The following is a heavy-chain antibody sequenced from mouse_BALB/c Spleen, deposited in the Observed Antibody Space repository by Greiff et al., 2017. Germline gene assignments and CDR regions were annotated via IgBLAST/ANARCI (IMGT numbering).Heavy chain of an antibody. V-gene: IGHV1S135*01. CDR2: IDPYNGGT. Sequence: VQLQQSGPELVKPGASVKVSCKASGYSFTDYNMYWVKQSHGKSLEWIGYIDPYNGGTSYNQKFKGKATLTVDKSSSTAYMQLKSLTSEDSAVYYCASSGYYGNYGAMDYWGQGTSVTVSS. CDR1: GYSFTDYN. CDR3: ASSGYYGNYGAMDY. J-gene: IGHJ4*01. D-gene: IGHD2-1*01.